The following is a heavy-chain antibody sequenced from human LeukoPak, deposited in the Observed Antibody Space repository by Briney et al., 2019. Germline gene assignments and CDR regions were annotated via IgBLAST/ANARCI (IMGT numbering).Heavy chain of an antibody. V-gene: IGHV3-64D*09. Sequence: GGSLRLSCSASGFTFSRYGMHWVRQAPGKGLEYVSAIVSNGDSTYYADSVKGRFTISRDNAKNTLYLQVSSLRPDDTAVYYCVNPGWYYDSSGYSYYYGMDVWGQGTTVTVSS. D-gene: IGHD3-22*01. CDR3: VNPGWYYDSSGYSYYYGMDV. CDR2: IVSNGDST. CDR1: GFTFSRYG. J-gene: IGHJ6*02.